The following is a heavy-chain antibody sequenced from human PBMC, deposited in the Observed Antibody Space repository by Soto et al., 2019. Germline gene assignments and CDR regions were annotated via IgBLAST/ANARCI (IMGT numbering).Heavy chain of an antibody. V-gene: IGHV1-2*04. CDR2: INPNSGGT. J-gene: IGHJ4*02. CDR3: ARDARGDEAPMDH. D-gene: IGHD3-10*01. Sequence: ASVKVSCKASGYTFTGYYMHWVRQAPGQGLEWMGWINPNSGGTNYAQKFQGWVTMTRDTSISTAYMELSRLRSDDTAVYYCARDARGDEAPMDHSGQGTLVTVSS. CDR1: GYTFTGYY.